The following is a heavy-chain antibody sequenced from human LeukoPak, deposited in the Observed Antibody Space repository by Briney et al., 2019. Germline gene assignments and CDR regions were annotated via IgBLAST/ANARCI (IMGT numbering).Heavy chain of an antibody. CDR1: GGSISSSSYY. CDR3: AGRGLPRDIVVVPAARMYNWFDP. D-gene: IGHD2-2*01. J-gene: IGHJ5*02. CDR2: IYYSGST. V-gene: IGHV4-39*01. Sequence: PSETLSLTCTVSGGSISSSSYYWGWIRQPPGKGLEWIGSIYYSGSTYYNPSLKSRVTISVDTSKNQFSLKLSSVTAADTAVYYYAGRGLPRDIVVVPAARMYNWFDPWGQGTLVTVSS.